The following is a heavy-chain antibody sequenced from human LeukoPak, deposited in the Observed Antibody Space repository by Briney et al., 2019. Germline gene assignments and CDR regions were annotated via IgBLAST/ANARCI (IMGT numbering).Heavy chain of an antibody. D-gene: IGHD4-23*01. V-gene: IGHV3-66*02. CDR1: GFTVSSNY. J-gene: IGHJ6*03. CDR2: IYSGGST. Sequence: GGSLRLSCAASGFTVSSNYMSWVRQAPGKGLEWVSVIYSGGSTYYADSVKGRFTISRDNSKNTLYLQMNSLRAEDTAVYYCAREMTTVVNTGNYYYYYMDVWGKGTTVTVSS. CDR3: AREMTTVVNTGNYYYYYMDV.